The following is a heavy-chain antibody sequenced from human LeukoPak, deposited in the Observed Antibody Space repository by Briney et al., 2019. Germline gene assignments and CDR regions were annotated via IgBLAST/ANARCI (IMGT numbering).Heavy chain of an antibody. J-gene: IGHJ4*02. CDR1: GGSISSYY. V-gene: IGHV4-34*01. CDR2: INHSGST. CDR3: ARGLGLFDY. D-gene: IGHD7-27*01. Sequence: SETLSLTCTVSGGSISSYYWSWIRQPPGKGLEWIGEINHSGSTNYNPSLKSRVTISVDTSKNQFSLKLSSVTAADTAVYYCARGLGLFDYWGQGTLVTVSS.